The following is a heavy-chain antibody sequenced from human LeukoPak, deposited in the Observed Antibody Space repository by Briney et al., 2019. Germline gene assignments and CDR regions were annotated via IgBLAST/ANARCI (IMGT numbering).Heavy chain of an antibody. D-gene: IGHD3-3*01. CDR1: GGSISSGGYS. CDR3: ARERSGYYASVGSFDY. J-gene: IGHJ4*02. CDR2: IYHSGST. V-gene: IGHV4-30-2*01. Sequence: SETLSLTCAVSGGSISSGGYSWSWIRQPPGKGLEWIGYIYHSGSTYYNPSLKSRVTISVDRSKNQFSLKLSSVTAADTAVYYCARERSGYYASVGSFDYWGQGTLVTVSS.